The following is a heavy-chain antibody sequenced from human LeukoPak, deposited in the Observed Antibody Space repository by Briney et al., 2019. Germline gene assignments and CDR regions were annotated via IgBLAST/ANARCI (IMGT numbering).Heavy chain of an antibody. CDR3: ARDETWGIVATSAADY. J-gene: IGHJ4*02. D-gene: IGHD5-12*01. CDR2: ISYDGSNK. Sequence: GRSLRLSCAASGFTFSSYAMHWVRQAPGKGLEWVAVISYDGSNKYYADSVKGRFTISRDNSKNTLYLQMNSLRAEDTAVYYCARDETWGIVATSAADYWGQGTLVTVS. V-gene: IGHV3-30-3*01. CDR1: GFTFSSYA.